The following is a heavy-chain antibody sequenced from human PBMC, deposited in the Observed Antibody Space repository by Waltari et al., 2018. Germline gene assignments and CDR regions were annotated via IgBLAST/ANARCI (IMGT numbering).Heavy chain of an antibody. CDR2: IIPILGIA. CDR3: AREDNYMVQGVKGAFDI. Sequence: QVQLVQSGAEVKKPGSSVKVSCKASGGTFSSYAISWVRQAPGQGLEWMGGIIPILGIANYAQKFQGRVTITADKSTSTAYMELSSLRSEDTAVYYCAREDNYMVQGVKGAFDIWGQGTMVTVSS. D-gene: IGHD3-10*01. V-gene: IGHV1-69*10. CDR1: GGTFSSYA. J-gene: IGHJ3*02.